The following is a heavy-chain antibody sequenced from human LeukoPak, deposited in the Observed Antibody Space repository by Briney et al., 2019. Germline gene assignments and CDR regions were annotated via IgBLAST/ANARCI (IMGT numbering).Heavy chain of an antibody. Sequence: PSETLSLTCTVSGGSISSSSYYWGWIRQPPGKGLEWIGSIYYSGSTYYNPSLKSRVTISVDTSKNQFSLKLSSVTAADTAVYYCARDSPPIDCSSTSCYTKNRIAVAGTPDYWGQGTLVTVSS. CDR3: ARDSPPIDCSSTSCYTKNRIAVAGTPDY. D-gene: IGHD2-2*02. CDR2: IYYSGST. CDR1: GGSISSSSYY. J-gene: IGHJ4*02. V-gene: IGHV4-39*07.